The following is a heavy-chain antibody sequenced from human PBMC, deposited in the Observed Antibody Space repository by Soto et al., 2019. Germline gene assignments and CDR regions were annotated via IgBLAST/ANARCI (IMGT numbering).Heavy chain of an antibody. Sequence: QITLKESGPTLVKPTQTLTLTCSFSGFSLSTRGVGVGWMRQPPGKALEWLALIFWDGDKWYSRSLRSRLTITEDPSKNQVVLTMPHMDPVDTATYYCAHRSRGYAYYFDQWGQGTLVTVSS. D-gene: IGHD5-12*01. V-gene: IGHV2-5*02. CDR3: AHRSRGYAYYFDQ. CDR2: IFWDGDK. J-gene: IGHJ4*02. CDR1: GFSLSTRGVG.